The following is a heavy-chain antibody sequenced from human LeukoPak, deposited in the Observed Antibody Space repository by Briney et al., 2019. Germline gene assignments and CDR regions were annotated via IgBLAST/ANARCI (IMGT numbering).Heavy chain of an antibody. V-gene: IGHV3-23*01. J-gene: IGHJ4*02. D-gene: IGHD3-3*01. CDR1: GFTFGTHA. CDR2: ISGNGGST. Sequence: PGGSLRLSCTASGFTFGTHAMTWVRQARGRGLEWVSSISGNGGSTYYADSVEGRFTISRDNSKNTLYLQMNSLRAEDTAVYYCAKDGPPFLEWLSVFDYWGQGTLVTVSS. CDR3: AKDGPPFLEWLSVFDY.